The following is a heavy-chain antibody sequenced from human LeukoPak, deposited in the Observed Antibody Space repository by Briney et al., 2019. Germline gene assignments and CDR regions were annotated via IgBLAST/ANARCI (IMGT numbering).Heavy chain of an antibody. Sequence: GGSLRLSCSASGFTFSSYGMHWVRQAPGKGLEWVAFVRYDGSNKYYADSVKGRFTISRDNSKNTLYLQMNSLRAEDTAVYYCAKDSFRQQPFGGDAFDIWGQGTMVTVSS. CDR3: AKDSFRQQPFGGDAFDI. CDR1: GFTFSSYG. V-gene: IGHV3-30*02. D-gene: IGHD6-13*01. CDR2: VRYDGSNK. J-gene: IGHJ3*02.